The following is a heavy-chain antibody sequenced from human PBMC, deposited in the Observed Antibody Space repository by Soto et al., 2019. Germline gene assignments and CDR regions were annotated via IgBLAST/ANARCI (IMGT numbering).Heavy chain of an antibody. CDR2: ISSGSSYI. CDR3: ARDILSGGAYPDY. V-gene: IGHV3-21*01. D-gene: IGHD3-10*01. CDR1: GFTFSSYT. J-gene: IGHJ4*02. Sequence: GGSLRLSCAASGFTFSSYTMNWVRQAPGKGLEWVSSISSGSSYIYYADSVKGRFTISRDNAKSSLFLQMNSLRAEDTAVYYCARDILSGGAYPDYWGQGTKVTVSS.